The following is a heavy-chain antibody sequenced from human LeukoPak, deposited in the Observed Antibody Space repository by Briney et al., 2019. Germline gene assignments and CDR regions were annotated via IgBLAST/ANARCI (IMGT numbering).Heavy chain of an antibody. D-gene: IGHD5-18*01. J-gene: IGHJ3*02. Sequence: ASVKVSCKASGFTFTSYDINWVRQAPGQGLEWMGWMNPNSGNTRYAQKVQGRITMTRDTSISTAYMELSSLRSEDTAVYYCAKDRGSYGYLADDAFDIWGQGTMVTVSS. CDR3: AKDRGSYGYLADDAFDI. V-gene: IGHV1-8*01. CDR2: MNPNSGNT. CDR1: GFTFTSYD.